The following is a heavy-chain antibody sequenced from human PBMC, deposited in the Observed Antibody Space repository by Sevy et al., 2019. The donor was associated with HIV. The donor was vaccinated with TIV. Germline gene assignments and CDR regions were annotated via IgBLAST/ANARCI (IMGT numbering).Heavy chain of an antibody. J-gene: IGHJ6*02. Sequence: SETLSLTCTVSGGSISSGGYYWSWIRQHPGKGLEWIGYIYYSGSTYYNPSLKSRVTISVDTSKNQFSLKLSSVTAAXXAVYYCARGSPTVTSYYYYYYGMDVWGQGTTVTVSS. CDR3: ARGSPTVTSYYYYYYGMDV. D-gene: IGHD4-4*01. CDR1: GGSISSGGYY. V-gene: IGHV4-31*03. CDR2: IYYSGST.